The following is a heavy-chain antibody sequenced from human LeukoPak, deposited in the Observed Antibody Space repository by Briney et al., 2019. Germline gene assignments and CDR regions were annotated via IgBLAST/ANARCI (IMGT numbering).Heavy chain of an antibody. CDR1: GGSISSYH. V-gene: IGHV4-4*09. Sequence: SSETLSLTCTVSGGSISSYHWSWIRQPPGKGLEWIGYIYTSGSTNYNPSLKSRVTISVDTSKNQFSLKLSSVTAADTAVYCCASGPVRGVISHFDYWGQGTLVTVSS. J-gene: IGHJ4*02. D-gene: IGHD3-10*01. CDR3: ASGPVRGVISHFDY. CDR2: IYTSGST.